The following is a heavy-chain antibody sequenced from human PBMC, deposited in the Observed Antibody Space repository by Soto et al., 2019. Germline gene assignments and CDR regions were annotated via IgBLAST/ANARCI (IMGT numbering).Heavy chain of an antibody. CDR2: INHSGST. D-gene: IGHD3-3*01. J-gene: IGHJ5*02. Sequence: PSETLSHTCAVYGGSFSGYYWSWIRQPPGKGLEWIGEINHSGSTNYNPSLKSRVTISVDTSKNQFSLKLSSVTAADTAVYYCARASYDFWSGYYKRKDNWFDPWGQGTLVTVSS. V-gene: IGHV4-34*01. CDR1: GGSFSGYY. CDR3: ARASYDFWSGYYKRKDNWFDP.